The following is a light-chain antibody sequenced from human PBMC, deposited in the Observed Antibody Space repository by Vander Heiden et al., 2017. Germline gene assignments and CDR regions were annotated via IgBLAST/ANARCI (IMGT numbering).Light chain of an antibody. V-gene: IGKV3-11*01. CDR3: QQRRKWPLT. Sequence: EIVLTQSPAPLSLSPGERATITCRASQSVSSYVAWYQQKPGQAPRLLIYDTSNMATGIPASFSGSGSGTDFTLTISSLDPEDFAVYYCQQRRKWPLTFGGGTKVEIK. CDR2: DTS. J-gene: IGKJ4*01. CDR1: QSVSSY.